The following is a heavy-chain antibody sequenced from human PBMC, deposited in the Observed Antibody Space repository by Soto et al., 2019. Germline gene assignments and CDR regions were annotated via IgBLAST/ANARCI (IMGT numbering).Heavy chain of an antibody. D-gene: IGHD6-13*01. CDR3: ARDEDGYSSSWYY. Sequence: GASVKVSCKASGGTFSSYAISWVRQAPGQGLEWMGGIIPIFGTANYAQKFQGRVTITADESTSTAYMELSSLRSEDTAVYYCARDEDGYSSSWYYWGQGTLVTVSS. V-gene: IGHV1-69*13. J-gene: IGHJ4*02. CDR1: GGTFSSYA. CDR2: IIPIFGTA.